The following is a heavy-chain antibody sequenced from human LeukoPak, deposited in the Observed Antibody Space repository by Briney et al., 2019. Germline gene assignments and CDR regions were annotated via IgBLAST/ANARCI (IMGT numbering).Heavy chain of an antibody. CDR3: AAIRREVLWFGEDEMRDY. CDR1: GFTFSSYA. Sequence: GGSLRLSCAASGFTFSSYAMSWVRQAPGKGLEWVSAISGSGGSTYYADSVKGRFTISRDNSKNTLYLQMNSLRAEDTAVYYCAAIRREVLWFGEDEMRDYWGQGTLVTVSS. CDR2: ISGSGGST. D-gene: IGHD3-10*01. J-gene: IGHJ4*02. V-gene: IGHV3-23*01.